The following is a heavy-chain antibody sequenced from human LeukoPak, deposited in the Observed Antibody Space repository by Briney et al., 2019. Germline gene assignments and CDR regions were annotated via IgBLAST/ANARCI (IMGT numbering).Heavy chain of an antibody. D-gene: IGHD3-10*01. Sequence: SETLSLTCTVSGGSISSYYWSWIRQPAGKGLEWIGRIYTSGSTNYNPSLKSRVTMSVDTSKNQFSLKLSSVTAADTAVYYCGRETMVRGVRKNYYYYYMDVWGKGTTVTISS. V-gene: IGHV4-4*07. J-gene: IGHJ6*03. CDR1: GGSISSYY. CDR2: IYTSGST. CDR3: GRETMVRGVRKNYYYYYMDV.